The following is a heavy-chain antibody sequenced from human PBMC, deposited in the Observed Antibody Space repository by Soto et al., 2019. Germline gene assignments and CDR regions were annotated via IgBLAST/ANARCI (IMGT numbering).Heavy chain of an antibody. CDR3: ARLLTGTTYYYYHMDG. CDR1: GGSISSGGYY. Sequence: SETLSLTCTVSGGSISSGGYYWSWIRQPPGKGLEWIGYIYYSGSTNYNPSLKSRVTISVDTSKNQFSLKLSSVTAADTAVYYCARLLTGTTYYYYHMDGWGKGTTVTVSS. CDR2: IYYSGST. J-gene: IGHJ6*03. V-gene: IGHV4-61*08. D-gene: IGHD1-7*01.